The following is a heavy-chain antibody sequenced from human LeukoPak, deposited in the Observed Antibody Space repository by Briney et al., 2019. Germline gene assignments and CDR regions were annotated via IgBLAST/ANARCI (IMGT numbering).Heavy chain of an antibody. V-gene: IGHV4-4*07. J-gene: IGHJ4*02. CDR2: IYTSGST. Sequence: PSETLSLTCTVSGGSISSYYWSWIRQPAGKGLEWIGRIYTSGSTNYNPSLKSRVTMSVDTSKNQFSLKLSSVTAADTAVYYCARDFRFSYDSSGYYGYFDYWGQGTLVTVSS. D-gene: IGHD3-22*01. CDR1: GGSISSYY. CDR3: ARDFRFSYDSSGYYGYFDY.